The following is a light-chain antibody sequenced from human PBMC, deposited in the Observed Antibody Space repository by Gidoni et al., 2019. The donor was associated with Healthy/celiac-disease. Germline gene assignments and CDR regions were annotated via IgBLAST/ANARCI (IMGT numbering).Light chain of an antibody. Sequence: SYELTQPPSVSVSPGQTASITCSGDKLGAKYACWYQQKPGQSPVLVIYQDSKRPSGIPERFSGSNSGNTATLTISGTQAMDEADYYCQAGDSSIPNWVFGGGTKLTVL. CDR3: QAGDSSIPNWV. V-gene: IGLV3-1*01. CDR2: QDS. J-gene: IGLJ3*02. CDR1: KLGAKY.